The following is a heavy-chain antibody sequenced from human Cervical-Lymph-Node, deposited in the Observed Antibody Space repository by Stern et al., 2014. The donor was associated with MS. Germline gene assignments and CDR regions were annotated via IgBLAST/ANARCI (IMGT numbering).Heavy chain of an antibody. CDR3: ARDVGYISAGDDAFDI. CDR2: IDTSGTT. J-gene: IGHJ3*02. V-gene: IGHV4-61*02. Sequence: QLQLQESGPGLVKPSQTLSLTCTVSGGSISSTSYYWNWIRQPAGKGLEWIGRIDTSGTTKYNPSLTSRVTLSVDTTKTQSPLKLSSVTAADTAVYYCARDVGYISAGDDAFDIWGPGTMILVSS. CDR1: GGSISSTSYY. D-gene: IGHD6-6*01.